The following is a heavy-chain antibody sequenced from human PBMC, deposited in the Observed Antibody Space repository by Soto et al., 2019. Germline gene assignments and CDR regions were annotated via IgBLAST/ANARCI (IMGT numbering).Heavy chain of an antibody. CDR2: ISHSGST. CDR3: ARGHRGLVVVKPFDY. D-gene: IGHD3-22*01. V-gene: IGHV4-34*01. Sequence: GPGPWVSSETLSLTCAVYGGSFSGYYWSWIRQPPGKGLEWIGEISHSGSTNYNPSLKSRVTISVDTSKNQFSLKLSSVTAADTAVYYCARGHRGLVVVKPFDYWGQGTLVTVSS. J-gene: IGHJ4*02. CDR1: GGSFSGYY.